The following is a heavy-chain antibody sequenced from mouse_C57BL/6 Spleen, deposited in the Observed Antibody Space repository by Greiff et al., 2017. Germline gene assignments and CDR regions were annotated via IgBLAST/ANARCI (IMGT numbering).Heavy chain of an antibody. D-gene: IGHD2-4*01. CDR3: FYYDYDGYAMDY. CDR2: IYPGDGDT. J-gene: IGHJ4*01. Sequence: VQLQQSGAELVKPGASVKISCKASGYAFSSYWMNWVKQRPGKGLEWIGQIYPGDGDTNYNGKFKGKATLTADNSSSTAYMQLSSLTSEDSAVYFCFYYDYDGYAMDYWGQGTSVTVSS. CDR1: GYAFSSYW. V-gene: IGHV1-80*01.